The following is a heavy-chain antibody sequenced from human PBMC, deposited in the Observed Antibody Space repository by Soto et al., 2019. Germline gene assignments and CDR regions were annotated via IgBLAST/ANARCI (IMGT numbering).Heavy chain of an antibody. V-gene: IGHV3-49*03. D-gene: IGHD1-26*01. CDR3: TRDPSGSYYVGEYFDY. CDR1: GFTFGDYA. J-gene: IGHJ4*01. CDR2: IRSKAYGGTT. Sequence: GGSLRLSCTASGFTFGDYAMSWFRQAPGKGLEWVGFIRSKAYGGTTEYAASVKGRFTISRDDSKSIAYLQMNSLKTEDTAVYYCTRDPSGSYYVGEYFDYWGKGTLFTVSS.